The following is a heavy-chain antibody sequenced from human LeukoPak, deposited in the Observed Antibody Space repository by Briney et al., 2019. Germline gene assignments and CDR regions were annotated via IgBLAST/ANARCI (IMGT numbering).Heavy chain of an antibody. CDR1: GYTFTGYY. Sequence: ASVKVSCRASGYTFTGYYMHWIRQAPGQGLEWMGWINPNSGRTNYAQKFQGRVTMTSDTPISTAYMDLSRLRSDDTALYYCARELYSGYNNWFDPWGQGTLVTVSS. D-gene: IGHD5-12*01. CDR3: ARELYSGYNNWFDP. J-gene: IGHJ5*02. V-gene: IGHV1-2*02. CDR2: INPNSGRT.